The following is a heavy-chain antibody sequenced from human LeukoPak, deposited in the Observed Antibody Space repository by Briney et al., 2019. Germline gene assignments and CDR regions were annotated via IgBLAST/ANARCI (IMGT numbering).Heavy chain of an antibody. V-gene: IGHV4-39*07. D-gene: IGHD5-24*01. CDR3: ARVDGDRGAFDI. Sequence: PSETLSLTCTVSGGSISSSSYYWGWIRQPPGKGLEWIGSIYYSGSTYYNPSLKSRVTISVDTSKNQFSLKLSSVTAADTAVYYCARVDGDRGAFDIWGQGTMVTVSS. J-gene: IGHJ3*02. CDR2: IYYSGST. CDR1: GGSISSSSYY.